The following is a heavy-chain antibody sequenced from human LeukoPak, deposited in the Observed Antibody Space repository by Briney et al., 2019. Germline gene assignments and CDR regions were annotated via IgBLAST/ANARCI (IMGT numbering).Heavy chain of an antibody. J-gene: IGHJ4*02. V-gene: IGHV3-21*01. Sequence: GGSLRLSCAASGFGFSGVSMNWVRQAPGKGLEWVSSISRRSDFIFYADSVKGRFTVSRDNAKNSLFLQLNSLRAEDTALYYCARDYCSGPTCYPLDLWGQGTLVSVSS. CDR1: GFGFSGVS. CDR2: ISRRSDFI. D-gene: IGHD2-2*01. CDR3: ARDYCSGPTCYPLDL.